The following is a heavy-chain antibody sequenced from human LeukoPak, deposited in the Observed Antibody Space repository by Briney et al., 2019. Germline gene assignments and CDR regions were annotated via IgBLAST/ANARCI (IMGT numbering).Heavy chain of an antibody. CDR1: GFTFSSYA. CDR2: ISGSGGST. V-gene: IGHV3-23*01. Sequence: GGSLRLSCAASGFTFSSYAMSWARQAPGKGLEWVSAISGSGGSTYYADSVKGRFTISRDNSKNTLYLQMNSLRGEDTAVYYCARDLGYCTNGVCHTRFDYWGQGTLVAVSS. CDR3: ARDLGYCTNGVCHTRFDY. J-gene: IGHJ4*02. D-gene: IGHD2-8*01.